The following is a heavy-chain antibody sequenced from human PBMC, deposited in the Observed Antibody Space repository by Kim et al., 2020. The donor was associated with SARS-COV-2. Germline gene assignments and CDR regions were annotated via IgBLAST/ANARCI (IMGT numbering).Heavy chain of an antibody. D-gene: IGHD5-18*01. CDR1: GFTFDDYA. CDR3: AKDTYGYRGAFDI. V-gene: IGHV3-9*01. CDR2: ISWNSGSI. Sequence: GGSLRLSCAASGFTFDDYAMHWVRQAPGKGLEWVSGISWNSGSIGYADSVKGRFTISRDNAKNSLYLQMNSLRAEDTALYYCAKDTYGYRGAFDIWGQGKWSPSLQ. J-gene: IGHJ3*02.